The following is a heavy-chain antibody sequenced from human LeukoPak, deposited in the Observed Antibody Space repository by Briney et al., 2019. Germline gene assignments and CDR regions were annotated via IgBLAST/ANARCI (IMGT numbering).Heavy chain of an antibody. V-gene: IGHV3-74*01. D-gene: IGHD3-22*01. CDR1: GFTFDYYW. J-gene: IGHJ4*02. CDR3: VVWGEDRSGHRFDF. CDR2: INTDGSNT. Sequence: GGSLRLSCAASGFTFDYYWMHWVRQAPGKGLMWVSRINTDGSNTHYADSVKGRFTISRDNAKNTLYLQMNGLKVEDTAVYYCVVWGEDRSGHRFDFWGQGTLVTVSS.